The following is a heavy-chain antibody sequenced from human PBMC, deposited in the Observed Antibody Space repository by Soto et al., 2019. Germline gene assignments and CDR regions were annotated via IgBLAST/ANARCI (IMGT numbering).Heavy chain of an antibody. CDR3: VHHGGDPYYHDV. Sequence: PSETLSLTCTISGGSISGSAWSWIRQPPGKGLEWIGFIHDSGSYNSKSSLRSRLNMSFGPSNNQFSLNLRSVTAADTAVYYCVHHGGDPYYHDVWGQGSVVTVAS. J-gene: IGHJ4*01. V-gene: IGHV4-59*03. CDR1: GGSISGSA. CDR2: IHDSGSY. D-gene: IGHD4-17*01.